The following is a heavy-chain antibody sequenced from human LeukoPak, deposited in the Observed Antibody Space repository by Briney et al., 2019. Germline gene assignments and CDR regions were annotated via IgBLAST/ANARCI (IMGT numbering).Heavy chain of an antibody. V-gene: IGHV3-48*04. J-gene: IGHJ4*02. CDR3: ASRGTKYYYDSSGYHY. D-gene: IGHD3-22*01. CDR1: GFTFTSYG. Sequence: GGSLRLSCAGSGFTFTSYGMHWVRQAPGKGLEWVSYISSSGSTIYYADSVKGRFTISRDNAKNSLYLQMNSLRAEDTAVYYCASRGTKYYYDSSGYHYWGQGTLVTVSS. CDR2: ISSSGSTI.